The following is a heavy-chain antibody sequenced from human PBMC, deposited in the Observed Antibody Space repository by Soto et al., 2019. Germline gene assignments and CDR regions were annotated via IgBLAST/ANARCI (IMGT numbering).Heavy chain of an antibody. CDR3: ARQVPAAGYYSGMDV. CDR2: IIPIFGTA. D-gene: IGHD2-2*01. V-gene: IGHV1-69*12. CDR1: RGTFSSYA. Sequence: QVRLGQPGAEVKKPGSSVKVSCKASRGTFSSYAISWVRQAPGQGLEWMGGIIPIFGTANNAQKFQGRVTLTADESTSAAYIGLGSLKCEDTAVYYCARQVPAAGYYSGMDVWGQGTTVTVSS. J-gene: IGHJ6*02.